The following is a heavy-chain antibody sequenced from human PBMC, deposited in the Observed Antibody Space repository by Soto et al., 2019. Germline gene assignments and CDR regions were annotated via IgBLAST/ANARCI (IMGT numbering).Heavy chain of an antibody. CDR1: GFTFSSYG. V-gene: IGHV3-33*01. D-gene: IGHD6-6*01. CDR2: IWYDGSNK. Sequence: PVGSLRLSCAASGFTFSSYGMHWVRQAPGKGLEWVAVIWYDGSNKYYADSVKGRFTISRDNSKNTLYLQMNSLRAEDTAVYYCAREARYSSSGWFDPWGQGTLVTVSS. J-gene: IGHJ5*02. CDR3: AREARYSSSGWFDP.